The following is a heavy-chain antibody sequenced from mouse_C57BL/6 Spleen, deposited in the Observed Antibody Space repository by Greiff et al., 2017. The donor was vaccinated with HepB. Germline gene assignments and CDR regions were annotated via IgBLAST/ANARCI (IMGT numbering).Heavy chain of an antibody. CDR1: GFNIKDDY. CDR3: TRSNRYYFDY. D-gene: IGHD2-5*01. Sequence: VQLQQSGAELVRPGASVKLSCTASGFNIKDDYMHWVKQRPEQGLEWIGWIDPENGDTEYASKFQGKATITADTSSNTAYLQLSSLTSEDTAVCYCTRSNRYYFDYWGQGTTLTVSS. V-gene: IGHV14-4*01. J-gene: IGHJ2*01. CDR2: IDPENGDT.